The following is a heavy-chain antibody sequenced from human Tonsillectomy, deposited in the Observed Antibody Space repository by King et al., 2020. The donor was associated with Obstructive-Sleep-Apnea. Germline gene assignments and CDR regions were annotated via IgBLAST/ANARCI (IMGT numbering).Heavy chain of an antibody. CDR3: AAGDDFWSGSGAY. D-gene: IGHD3-3*01. CDR1: GFTFTSSA. Sequence: QLVQSGPEVKKPGTSVKVSCKASGFTFTSSAVQWVRQARGQRLEGIGWIVVGSGNTNYAQKFQERVTIARDMSTSTAYMELSSLRSEDTAGYYCAAGDDFWSGSGAYWGQGTLVTVSS. V-gene: IGHV1-58*01. CDR2: IVVGSGNT. J-gene: IGHJ4*02.